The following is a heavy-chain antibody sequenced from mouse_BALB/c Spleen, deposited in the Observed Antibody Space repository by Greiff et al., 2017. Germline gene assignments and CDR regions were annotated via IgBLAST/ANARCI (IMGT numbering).Heavy chain of an antibody. CDR3: AREEFAY. CDR2: ISSGGSYT. V-gene: IGHV5-6*03. J-gene: IGHJ3*01. CDR1: GFAFSSYG. Sequence: EVMLVESGGGLVKPGGSLKLSCAASGFAFSSYGMSWVRQTPDKRLEWVATISSGGSYTYYPDSVKGRFTISRDNAKNTLYLQMSSLKSEDTAMYYCAREEFAYWGQGTLVTVSA.